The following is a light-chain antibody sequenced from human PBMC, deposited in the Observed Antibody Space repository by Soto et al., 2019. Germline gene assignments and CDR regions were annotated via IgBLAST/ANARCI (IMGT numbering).Light chain of an antibody. CDR1: QGIRND. J-gene: IGKJ1*01. CDR3: LQDYNYPRT. CDR2: DAS. V-gene: IGKV1-6*01. Sequence: SQLTQSPSSLSASVGDRVTITCRASQGIRNDLGWYQQKPGKAPKLLIYDASSLQSGVPSRFSGSGSGTDFTLTISSLQPEDFATYYCLQDYNYPRTFGQGTKVDIK.